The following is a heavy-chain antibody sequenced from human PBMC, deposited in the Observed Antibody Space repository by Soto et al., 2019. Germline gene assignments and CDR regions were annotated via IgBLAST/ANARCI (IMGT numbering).Heavy chain of an antibody. CDR1: GFSLSTSGVG. Sequence: QITLKESGPTLVKPTQTLTLTCTFSGFSLSTSGVGVGWIRQPPGKALEWLALIYWNDDKRYSPSLKSRLTITKDTSKNQVVLTMTNMDPLDTATYYCAQSDIVVVTAILSFDYWGKGTLVTVSS. CDR2: IYWNDDK. CDR3: AQSDIVVVTAILSFDY. V-gene: IGHV2-5*01. J-gene: IGHJ4*02. D-gene: IGHD2-21*02.